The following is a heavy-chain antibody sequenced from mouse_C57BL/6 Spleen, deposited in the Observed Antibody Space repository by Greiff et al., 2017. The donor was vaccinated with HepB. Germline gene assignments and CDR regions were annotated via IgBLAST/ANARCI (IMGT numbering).Heavy chain of an antibody. J-gene: IGHJ4*01. V-gene: IGHV1-18*01. CDR2: INPNNGGT. D-gene: IGHD3-3*01. Sequence: EVKLQESGPELVKPGASVKIPCKASGYTFTDYNMDWVKQSHGKSLEWIGDINPNNGGTIYNQKFKGKATLTVDKSSSTAYMELRSLTSEDTAVYYCARAGQGDYAMDYWGQGTSVTVSS. CDR1: GYTFTDYN. CDR3: ARAGQGDYAMDY.